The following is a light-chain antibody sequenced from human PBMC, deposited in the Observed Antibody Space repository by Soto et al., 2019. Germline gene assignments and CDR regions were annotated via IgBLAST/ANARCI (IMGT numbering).Light chain of an antibody. CDR1: QSVLYSSINKNY. V-gene: IGKV4-1*01. J-gene: IGKJ3*01. CDR3: QRYFSAPFT. Sequence: DIVMTQSPDSLAVSLGERATINCKSSQSVLYSSINKNYLAWYQQKPGQPPRLLINWASGRESGVPARFSGSGSETDFTLTISSLQAEDVEVYYCQRYFSAPFTFGPGTKVDTK. CDR2: WAS.